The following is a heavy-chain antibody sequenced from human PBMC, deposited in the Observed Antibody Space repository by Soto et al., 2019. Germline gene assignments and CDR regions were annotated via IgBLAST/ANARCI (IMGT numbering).Heavy chain of an antibody. D-gene: IGHD3-9*01. V-gene: IGHV3-48*01. J-gene: IGHJ3*02. CDR1: GFTPSRLS. Sequence: EVQLVQSGGALVQPGGSLRLSCAASGFTPSRLSMNWVRQAPGKGLEGIADINRAGSIIYYADSVKGRFTISRDNAKNALYLQMISLRAEDPAVDYCATCTYFGWLDNPNNALDIWGQGTMVTVSS. CDR2: INRAGSII. CDR3: ATCTYFGWLDNPNNALDI.